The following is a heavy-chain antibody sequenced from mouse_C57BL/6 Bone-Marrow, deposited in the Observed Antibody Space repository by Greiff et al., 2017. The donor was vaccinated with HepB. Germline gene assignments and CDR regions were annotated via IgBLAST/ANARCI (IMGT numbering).Heavy chain of an antibody. V-gene: IGHV1-4*01. Sequence: QVRLKESGAELARPGASVKMSCKASGYTFTSYTMHWVKQRPGQGLEWIGYINPSSGYTKYNQKFKDKATLTADKSSSTAYMQLSSLTSEDSAVYYCARWLRRLDYWGQGTTLTVSS. CDR1: GYTFTSYT. CDR2: INPSSGYT. D-gene: IGHD2-2*01. J-gene: IGHJ2*01. CDR3: ARWLRRLDY.